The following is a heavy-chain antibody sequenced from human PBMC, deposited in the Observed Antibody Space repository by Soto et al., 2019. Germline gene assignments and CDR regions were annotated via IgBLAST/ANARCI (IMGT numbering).Heavy chain of an antibody. CDR3: ARASMTPIPMDV. Sequence: QVQLQESGPGLVKPSETLSLTCNVSGGSMNTYYWTWIRKPPGKGLEWIGYVYYTGTTNYKPSLKSRVTISVDTSKNQFSLKLTSVTAADTAMYYCARASMTPIPMDVWGRGTMVTVSS. CDR2: VYYTGTT. CDR1: GGSMNTYY. D-gene: IGHD3-22*01. J-gene: IGHJ6*02. V-gene: IGHV4-59*01.